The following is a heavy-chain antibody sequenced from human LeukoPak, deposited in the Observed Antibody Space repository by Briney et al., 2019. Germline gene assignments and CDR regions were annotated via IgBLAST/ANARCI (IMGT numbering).Heavy chain of an antibody. Sequence: GGSLRLSCAASGFTFSSYEMNWVRQAPGKGLEWVSYISSSGSTIYYADSVKGRFTISRDNAKNSLYLQMNSLRAEDTAVYYCARGPHNYDSSGYPYWGQGTLVTVSS. V-gene: IGHV3-48*03. CDR3: ARGPHNYDSSGYPY. J-gene: IGHJ4*02. CDR2: ISSSGSTI. D-gene: IGHD3-22*01. CDR1: GFTFSSYE.